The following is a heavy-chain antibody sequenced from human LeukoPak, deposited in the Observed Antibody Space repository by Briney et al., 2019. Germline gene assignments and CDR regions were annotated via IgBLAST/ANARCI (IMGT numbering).Heavy chain of an antibody. J-gene: IGHJ2*01. CDR3: ARGSSLEFDL. CDR2: INHSGST. Sequence: SETLSLTCAVYGGSFSGYYWSWIRQPPGKGLEWIGEINHSGSTNYNPSLKSRVTISVDTSENQFSLKLSSVTAADTAVYYCARGSSLEFDLWGRGTLVTVSS. V-gene: IGHV4-34*01. CDR1: GGSFSGYY.